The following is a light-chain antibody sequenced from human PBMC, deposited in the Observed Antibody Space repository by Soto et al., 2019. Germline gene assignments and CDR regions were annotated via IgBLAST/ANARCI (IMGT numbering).Light chain of an antibody. CDR3: QQSYSTPFT. CDR1: QSISSY. Sequence: DIQMTQSPSSLSASVGARVTITCRASQSISSYLNWYQQKPGKAPKLLIYAASSLLSGVPSRFSGSGSGTEFALTISSLQAEDCAIYYCQQSYSTPFTFGEGTKVESK. V-gene: IGKV1-39*01. J-gene: IGKJ4*01. CDR2: AAS.